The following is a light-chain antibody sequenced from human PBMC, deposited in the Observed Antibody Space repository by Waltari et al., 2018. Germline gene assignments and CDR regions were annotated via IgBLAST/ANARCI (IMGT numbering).Light chain of an antibody. CDR1: GLPKQY. CDR2: DDN. V-gene: IGLV3-10*01. J-gene: IGLJ2*01. Sequence: YDLTQPPSVSVSPGQTAAITCSGDGLPKQYPFWSQQKSGQAPVLVMFDDNKRPAGIPGRVSGSSAGTVATLTITGAQVDDEADYYCYSKDTDGGSQGKIGGGTKLTVL. CDR3: YSKDTDGGSQGK.